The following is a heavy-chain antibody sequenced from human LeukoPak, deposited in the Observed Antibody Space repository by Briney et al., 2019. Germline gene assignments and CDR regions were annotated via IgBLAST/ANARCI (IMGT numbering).Heavy chain of an antibody. V-gene: IGHV4-59*13. D-gene: IGHD5-24*01. CDR3: ARDGDGYNYAYGMDV. CDR1: GGSISTYY. CDR2: IYYGGTD. J-gene: IGHJ6*02. Sequence: SETLSLTRTVSGGSISTYYWTWIRQTPGKGLEWIGYIYYGGTDDSNPPHKSRVTISLDTSKKQFSLKLSSVTSADTAIYYCARDGDGYNYAYGMDVWGQGTTVTVSS.